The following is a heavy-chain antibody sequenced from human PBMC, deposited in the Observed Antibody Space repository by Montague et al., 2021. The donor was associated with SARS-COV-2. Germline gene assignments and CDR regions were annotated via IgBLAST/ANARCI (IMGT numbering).Heavy chain of an antibody. Sequence: SETLSLTCTVSGGSISTYSWRWIRQPPGKGLEWFGYTYYSGSTTXSPSLMRRSTLSVATSKNQLSLKLSSVTAADTVVYYCARADIPMVRGVNRWAFDNWGQGTMVTVSS. CDR3: ARADIPMVRGVNRWAFDN. V-gene: IGHV4-59*01. CDR1: GGSISTYS. J-gene: IGHJ3*02. D-gene: IGHD3-10*01. CDR2: TYYSGST.